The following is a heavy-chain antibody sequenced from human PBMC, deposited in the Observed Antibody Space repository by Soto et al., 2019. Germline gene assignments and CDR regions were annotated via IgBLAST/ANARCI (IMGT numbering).Heavy chain of an antibody. CDR1: GGSIRSGGYY. Sequence: SETLSLTCTVSGGSIRSGGYYWSWVRQSPRRGLEWIGNIYYSGSTYYNPSLKSRLAISVDTSKNQFSLNLSSVTAADTAVYYCARDRLMATAGTARHYFGLDVWGQGTTVTVSS. CDR3: ARDRLMATAGTARHYFGLDV. D-gene: IGHD5-18*01. J-gene: IGHJ6*02. V-gene: IGHV4-31*03. CDR2: IYYSGST.